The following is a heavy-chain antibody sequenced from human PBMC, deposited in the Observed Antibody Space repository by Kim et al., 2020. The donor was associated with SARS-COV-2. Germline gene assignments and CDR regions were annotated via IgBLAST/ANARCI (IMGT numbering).Heavy chain of an antibody. J-gene: IGHJ1*01. CDR3: ATAATAGTPRGYFQH. D-gene: IGHD6-19*01. Sequence: SETLSLTCAVYGGSFSGYYWNWIRQPPGKGLEWIGEINHSGSTNYNPSLKSRVTISVDTSKNQFSLKLSSVTAADTAVYYCATAATAGTPRGYFQHWGQGTLVIVSS. V-gene: IGHV4-34*01. CDR1: GGSFSGYY. CDR2: INHSGST.